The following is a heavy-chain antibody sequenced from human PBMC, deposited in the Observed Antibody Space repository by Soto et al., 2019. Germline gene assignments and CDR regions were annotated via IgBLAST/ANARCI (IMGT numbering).Heavy chain of an antibody. J-gene: IGHJ4*02. V-gene: IGHV3-23*01. CDR3: AKLRGRYYYDSSGYHDY. CDR1: GFALSSSA. D-gene: IGHD3-22*01. Sequence: GGSLRLSCAASGFALSSSAMSWVRQAPGKGLEWVSAISDSGSTYYADSVKGRFTISRDNSKNTLYLQMNSLRAEDTAVYYCAKLRGRYYYDSSGYHDYWGQGTLVTVSS. CDR2: ISDSGST.